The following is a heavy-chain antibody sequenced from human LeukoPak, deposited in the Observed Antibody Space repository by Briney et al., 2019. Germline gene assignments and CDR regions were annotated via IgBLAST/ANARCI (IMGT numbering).Heavy chain of an antibody. CDR2: IYYSGST. V-gene: IGHV4-39*01. D-gene: IGHD6-13*01. CDR1: GGSISSSSYY. J-gene: IGHJ4*02. CDR3: ATQQQLATYPFDY. Sequence: SETLSLTCTVSGGSISSSSYYWGWIRQPPGKGLEWIGSIYYSGSTYYNPSLKSRVTISVDTSKNQFSLKLSSVTAADTAVYYCATQQQLATYPFDYWGQGTLVTVSS.